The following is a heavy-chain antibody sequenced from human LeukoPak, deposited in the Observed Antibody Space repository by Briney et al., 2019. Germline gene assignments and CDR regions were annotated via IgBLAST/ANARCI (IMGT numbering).Heavy chain of an antibody. D-gene: IGHD6-13*01. CDR2: ISVSGGST. CDR1: GFTFNNYN. Sequence: QTGGSLRLSCAASGFTFNNYNMHWVRQAPGKGLEWVSSISVSGGSTYYADSVKGRFTISRDNSKNTLYLQMNSLRAEDTAVYYCAKVMASGTSFFDYWGQGTLVTVSS. CDR3: AKVMASGTSFFDY. V-gene: IGHV3-23*01. J-gene: IGHJ4*02.